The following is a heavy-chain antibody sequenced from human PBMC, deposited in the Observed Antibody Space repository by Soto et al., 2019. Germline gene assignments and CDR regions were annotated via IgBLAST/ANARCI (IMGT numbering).Heavy chain of an antibody. CDR2: IIPIFGTA. J-gene: IGHJ6*02. Sequence: GASVKVSCKASGGTFSSYAISWVRQAPGQGLEWMGGIIPIFGTANYAQKFQGRVTITADKSTSTAYMELSSLRSEDTAVYYCARARTSITMVRGVYYYGMDVWVQGTTVTVSS. V-gene: IGHV1-69*06. D-gene: IGHD3-10*01. CDR3: ARARTSITMVRGVYYYGMDV. CDR1: GGTFSSYA.